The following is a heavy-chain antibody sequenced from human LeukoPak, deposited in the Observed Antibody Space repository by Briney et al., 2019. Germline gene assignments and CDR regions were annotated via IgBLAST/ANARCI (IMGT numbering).Heavy chain of an antibody. V-gene: IGHV3-30*01. J-gene: IGHJ4*02. Sequence: GGSLRLSCAASGFTFSSYAMHWVRQAPGKGLEWVAVISYDGSNKYYADSVKGRFTTSRDNSKNTLYLEMNSLRAEDTAVYYCARESTSRFFDYWGQGTLVTVSS. CDR2: ISYDGSNK. D-gene: IGHD2-2*01. CDR1: GFTFSSYA. CDR3: ARESTSRFFDY.